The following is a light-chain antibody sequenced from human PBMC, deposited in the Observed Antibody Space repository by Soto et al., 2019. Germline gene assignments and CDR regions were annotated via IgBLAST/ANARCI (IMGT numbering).Light chain of an antibody. V-gene: IGKV3-20*01. CDR3: QQTYSPPLT. J-gene: IGKJ4*01. CDR2: GVS. Sequence: EIVLTQSPGTLSLSPGERATLSCRASQSVSSSYLAWFQQKPGQAPRLLIYGVSTRATGIPDRFSGSGSGTDFILTISSLEPEDFATYYCQQTYSPPLTFGGGTKV. CDR1: QSVSSSY.